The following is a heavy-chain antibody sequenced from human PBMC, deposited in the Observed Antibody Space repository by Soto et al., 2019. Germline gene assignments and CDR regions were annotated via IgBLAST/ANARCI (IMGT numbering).Heavy chain of an antibody. J-gene: IGHJ4*02. CDR3: ARPRIEVVWRGFDY. CDR1: ADSSTISNSY. D-gene: IGHD1-1*01. V-gene: IGHV4-39*01. Sequence: TLSLTCTVSADSSTISNSYWGWLRQPPGKGLQWIGSSSYNGGTFYNPSLKGRVAISVDTSKKQSSLQVTSVTAADTAMYFCARPRIEVVWRGFDYWGQGSPVTVSS. CDR2: SSYNGGT.